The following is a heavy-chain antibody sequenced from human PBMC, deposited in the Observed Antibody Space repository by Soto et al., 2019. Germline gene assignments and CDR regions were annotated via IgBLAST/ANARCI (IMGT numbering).Heavy chain of an antibody. CDR3: ARGSSSSYYYYYMDV. J-gene: IGHJ6*03. CDR1: GYTFTSYA. CDR2: INAGNGNT. D-gene: IGHD6-6*01. Sequence: ASVKVSCKASGYTFTSYAMHWVRQAPGQRLEWMGWINAGNGNTKYSQKFQGRVTITRDTSASTAYMELSSLRSEDTAVYYCARGSSSSYYYYYMDVWGKGTTVTVSS. V-gene: IGHV1-3*01.